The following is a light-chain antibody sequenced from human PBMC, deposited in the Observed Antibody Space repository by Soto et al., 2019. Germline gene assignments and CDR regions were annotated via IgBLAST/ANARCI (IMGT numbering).Light chain of an antibody. CDR1: QTISSW. CDR3: QHYNRYSEA. V-gene: IGKV1-5*03. Sequence: EIQLTQSPSTLSLSLGDRATLSCRASQTISSWFAWYQQKPGKAPKLLIYNASTLKSGVPSRFRGSGSGTEFTLTISSLKPDDFETYYCQHYNRYSEAFGQGTKVDIK. J-gene: IGKJ1*01. CDR2: NAS.